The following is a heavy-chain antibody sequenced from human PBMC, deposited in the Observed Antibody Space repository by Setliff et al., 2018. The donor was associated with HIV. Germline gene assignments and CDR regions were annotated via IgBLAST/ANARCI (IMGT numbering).Heavy chain of an antibody. J-gene: IGHJ4*02. V-gene: IGHV1-2*02. CDR3: ARGLGYCGGDCYSDVFDY. D-gene: IGHD2-21*02. Sequence: ASVKVSCKASGYTFTDYYMHWVRQAPGQGLEWMGWINPKSGGINYAQKFQGRVTMTRDTSISTAYMELRRLRSDDTAMYYCARGLGYCGGDCYSDVFDYWGQGTLVTSPQ. CDR1: GYTFTDYY. CDR2: INPKSGGI.